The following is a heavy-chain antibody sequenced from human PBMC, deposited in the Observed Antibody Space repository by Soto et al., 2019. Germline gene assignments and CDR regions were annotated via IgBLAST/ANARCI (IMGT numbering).Heavy chain of an antibody. CDR3: AHAPGRRGYYGLDV. J-gene: IGHJ6*02. V-gene: IGHV3-15*07. CDR2: IKSKSDGGTT. Sequence: EVQLVESGGGLVKPGESLRLSCAASGFTFSSAWMHWVRQAPGKGLEWVGRIKSKSDGGTTENAAPVKGRFTISRDDSXNTLYLQMNSLQTEDTAVYYCAHAPGRRGYYGLDVWGQGTTVTVSS. CDR1: GFTFSSAW. D-gene: IGHD3-10*01.